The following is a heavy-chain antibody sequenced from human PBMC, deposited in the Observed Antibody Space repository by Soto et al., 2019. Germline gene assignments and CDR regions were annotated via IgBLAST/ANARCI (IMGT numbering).Heavy chain of an antibody. CDR1: GFTFSSYS. CDR3: AKKVNSGPGSQYFDY. V-gene: IGHV3-23*01. Sequence: PGGSLILSLVASGFTFSSYSMIWVRQAPWKGLEWVSGFRSSSDDRTTYYADSVKGRFTISRDNSKNWLFLQMTSLRAEDTAIYYCAKKVNSGPGSQYFDYWGQGTLVTVSS. J-gene: IGHJ4*02. CDR2: FRSSSDDRTT. D-gene: IGHD3-10*01.